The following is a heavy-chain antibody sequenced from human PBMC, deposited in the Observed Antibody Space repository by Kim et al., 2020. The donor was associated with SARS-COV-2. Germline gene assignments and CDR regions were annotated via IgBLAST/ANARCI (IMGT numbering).Heavy chain of an antibody. CDR2: ISYDGSNE. CDR1: GFSFSSYG. D-gene: IGHD6-19*01. V-gene: IGHV3-30*18. CDR3: AKEGDSYSTVWYFYQNGMDV. Sequence: GGSLRLSCAASGFSFSSYGMHWVRQAPGKGLEWVAVISYDGSNEYYPDSVKGRFTISRDNSKNSLYLQMNSLRAEDTAVYYCAKEGDSYSTVWYFYQNGMDVWGQGTKVTVTS. J-gene: IGHJ6*02.